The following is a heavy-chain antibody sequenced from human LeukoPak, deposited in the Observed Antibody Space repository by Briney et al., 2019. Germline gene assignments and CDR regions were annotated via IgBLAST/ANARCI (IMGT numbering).Heavy chain of an antibody. J-gene: IGHJ6*02. CDR3: ARDSQSSWYHYYYGMDV. CDR2: ISYDGSNK. Sequence: GGSLRLSCAASGFTFSSYAMHWVRQAPGKGLEWVAVISYDGSNKYYADSVKGRFTISRDNSKNTLYLQMNSLRAEDTAVYYCARDSQSSWYHYYYGMDVWGQGTLVTVSS. V-gene: IGHV3-30*04. D-gene: IGHD6-13*01. CDR1: GFTFSSYA.